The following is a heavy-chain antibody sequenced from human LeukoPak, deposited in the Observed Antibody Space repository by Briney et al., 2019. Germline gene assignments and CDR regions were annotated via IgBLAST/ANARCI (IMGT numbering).Heavy chain of an antibody. CDR1: GGSISSGGYY. Sequence: SQTLSLTCTVSGGSISSGGYYWSWIRQHPGKGLEWIGYIYYSGSTYYNPSLKSRVTISVDTSKNQFSLKLSSVTAADTAVCYCARDPGQRSWFDPWGQGTLVTVSS. CDR2: IYYSGST. V-gene: IGHV4-31*03. J-gene: IGHJ5*02. CDR3: ARDPGQRSWFDP.